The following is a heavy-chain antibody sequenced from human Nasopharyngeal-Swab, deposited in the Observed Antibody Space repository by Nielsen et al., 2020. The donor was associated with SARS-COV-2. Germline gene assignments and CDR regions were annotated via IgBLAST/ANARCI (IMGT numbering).Heavy chain of an antibody. Sequence: GGSLRLSCAAPGSLLSRYSMHWVCPVTGKGLEWVSSIRSCGSNIFYADSVKGRFTISRDNAKNSLYLQMTSLRAEDTAVYYCATVPTFAYSSGWHWCHSRPKTPVLNEYFQHWGQGTLVTVSS. J-gene: IGHJ1*01. CDR1: GSLLSRYS. CDR2: IRSCGSNI. V-gene: IGHV3-21*01. D-gene: IGHD6-19*01. CDR3: ATVPTFAYSSGWHWCHSRPKTPVLNEYFQH.